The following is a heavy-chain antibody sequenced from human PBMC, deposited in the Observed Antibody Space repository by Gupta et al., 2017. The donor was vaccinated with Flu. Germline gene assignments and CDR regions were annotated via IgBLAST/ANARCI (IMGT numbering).Heavy chain of an antibody. CDR2: IIPVFGPT. Sequence: INWVRRAPGQGLEGMGGIIPVFGPTKYAQKFQGRVTITADESTNTAYLELSSLRSEDTAVYYCARKGGGHCSGGTCYSFDYWGQGTLVTVSS. V-gene: IGHV1-69*01. D-gene: IGHD2-15*01. CDR3: ARKGGGHCSGGTCYSFDY. J-gene: IGHJ4*02.